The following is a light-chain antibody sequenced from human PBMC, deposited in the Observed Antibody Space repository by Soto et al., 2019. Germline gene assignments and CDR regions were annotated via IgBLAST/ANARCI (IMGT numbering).Light chain of an antibody. Sequence: QSVLTQPPSVSGAPGQRVTVSCTGSSSNIGAGYDVHWYQHLPGTVPKLLICGNSNRPSGVPDRFSGSKSGTSASLAITGLQAEDEADYYCQSYDSSLSMYVFGTGTKVTVL. V-gene: IGLV1-40*01. CDR3: QSYDSSLSMYV. J-gene: IGLJ1*01. CDR1: SSNIGAGYD. CDR2: GNS.